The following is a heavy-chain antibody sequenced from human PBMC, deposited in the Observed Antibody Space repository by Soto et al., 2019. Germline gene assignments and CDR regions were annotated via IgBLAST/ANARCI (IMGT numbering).Heavy chain of an antibody. CDR3: AKGKSSNYVSHAFDV. Sequence: LRLSCAASGFNFNTYAMSWVRQAPGKGLEWVSGISGGGGSIHYVDSVKGRFTISRDNSKNTLYLQMNSLRGEDTAVYYCAKGKSSNYVSHAFDVWGQGTMVTV. J-gene: IGHJ3*01. CDR2: ISGGGGSI. CDR1: GFNFNTYA. D-gene: IGHD3-10*02. V-gene: IGHV3-23*01.